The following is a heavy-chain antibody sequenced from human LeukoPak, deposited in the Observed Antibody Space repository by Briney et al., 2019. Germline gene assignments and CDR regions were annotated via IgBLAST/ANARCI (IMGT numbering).Heavy chain of an antibody. CDR1: GGSFSGYY. CDR3: ASHMDISGYNDAFDI. CDR2: IYYSGST. D-gene: IGHD3-22*01. J-gene: IGHJ3*02. V-gene: IGHV4-34*01. Sequence: PSETLSLTCAVYGGSFSGYYWCWIRQPPGKGLEWIGSIYYSGSTYYNPSLKSRVTISVDTSKNQFSLKLSSVTAADTAVYYCASHMDISGYNDAFDIWGQGTMVTVSS.